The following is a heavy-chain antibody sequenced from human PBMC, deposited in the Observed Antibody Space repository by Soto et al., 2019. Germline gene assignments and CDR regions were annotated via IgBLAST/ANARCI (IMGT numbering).Heavy chain of an antibody. V-gene: IGHV3-23*01. J-gene: IGHJ4*02. CDR1: EFTFSSYA. Sequence: HPGGSLRLSCAASEFTFSSYAMSWARQAPNKGLEWVSTISGSGGRTYYADSAKGRFTISRDNSRNTLHLQMNSLRVEDTAVYYCAKTLLSTSWYGLHDYVSQGTLVTVSS. CDR2: ISGSGGRT. D-gene: IGHD6-13*01. CDR3: AKTLLSTSWYGLHDY.